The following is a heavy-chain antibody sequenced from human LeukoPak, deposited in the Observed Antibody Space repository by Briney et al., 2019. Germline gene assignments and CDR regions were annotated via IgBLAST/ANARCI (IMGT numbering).Heavy chain of an antibody. J-gene: IGHJ4*02. CDR1: GFTSRGNW. V-gene: IGHV3-74*01. CDR3: AKQVPTAYVDY. Sequence: GGSLRLSCAASGFTSRGNWMHWGRQAPGRGRLWVSRINPDRSTTNYADSVKGRFTISRDNAKNALYLQMNSLRADDTAVYYCAKQVPTAYVDYWGQGTLVTVSS. CDR2: INPDRSTT. D-gene: IGHD2-2*01.